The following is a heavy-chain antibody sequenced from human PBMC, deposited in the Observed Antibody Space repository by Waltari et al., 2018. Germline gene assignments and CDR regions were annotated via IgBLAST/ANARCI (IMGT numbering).Heavy chain of an antibody. CDR1: GFTFSSYA. CDR3: AKDQLVTTVYFDY. Sequence: EVQLLESGGGLVQPGGSLRRSCAASGFTFSSYAMSWVRQAPGKGLEWVSAISGSGGSTYYADSVKGRFTISRDNSKNTLYLQMNSLRAEDTAVYYCAKDQLVTTVYFDYWGQGTLVTVSS. D-gene: IGHD4-17*01. V-gene: IGHV3-23*01. CDR2: ISGSGGST. J-gene: IGHJ4*02.